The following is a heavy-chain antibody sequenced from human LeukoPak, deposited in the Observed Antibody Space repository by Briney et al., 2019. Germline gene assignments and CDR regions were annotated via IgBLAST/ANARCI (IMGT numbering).Heavy chain of an antibody. Sequence: SVKVSCKASGGTFSSYAISWVRQAPGQGLEGMGGIIPIFGTANYAQKFQGRVTITTDESTSTAYMELSSLRSEDTEVYYCATRGAYDSSGYYGFWGKGNLVTVFS. V-gene: IGHV1-69*05. CDR1: GGTFSSYA. D-gene: IGHD3-22*01. CDR3: ATRGAYDSSGYYGF. J-gene: IGHJ4*02. CDR2: IIPIFGTA.